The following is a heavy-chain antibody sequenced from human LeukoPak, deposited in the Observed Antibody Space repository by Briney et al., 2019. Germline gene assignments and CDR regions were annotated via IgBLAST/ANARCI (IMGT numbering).Heavy chain of an antibody. J-gene: IGHJ4*02. D-gene: IGHD3-22*01. CDR1: VGCTSGDY. CDR2: IYTIVGA. Sequence: ETLSLSCTLSVGCTSGDYSSWIRQPAAQGLGWSGRIYTIVGAEYNPSLKSLVTMSVDTSKHQFSLKLSSVTAADRAVYYCARESPTGYYYETPFVCWGQGALVSVPS. V-gene: IGHV4-4*07. CDR3: ARESPTGYYYETPFVC.